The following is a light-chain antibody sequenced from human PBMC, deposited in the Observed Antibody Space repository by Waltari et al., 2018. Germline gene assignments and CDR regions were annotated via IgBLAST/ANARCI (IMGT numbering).Light chain of an antibody. Sequence: QSVLTQPPSASGTPGQRVTISCSGTSPANGANYVHWYKPLPGTAPKLLIYGNTQRPSGVPDRFSGSKSGTSASLAISDLRSEDEADYYCAAWDDNLLYVFGTGTKVTVL. CDR2: GNT. CDR1: SPANGANY. V-gene: IGLV1-47*01. J-gene: IGLJ1*01. CDR3: AAWDDNLLYV.